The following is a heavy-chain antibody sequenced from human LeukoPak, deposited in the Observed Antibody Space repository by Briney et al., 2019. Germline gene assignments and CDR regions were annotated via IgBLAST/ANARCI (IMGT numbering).Heavy chain of an antibody. CDR2: IYTSGST. CDR3: ARDRENDFWSGQRAFDY. CDR1: GGSISTYY. D-gene: IGHD3-3*01. V-gene: IGHV4-4*07. J-gene: IGHJ4*02. Sequence: PSETLSLTCTVSGGSISTYYWSWIRQPAGKGLEWIGRIYTSGSTNYNPSLKSRVTVSVDTSKNLFFLKLSSVTAADTAVYYCARDRENDFWSGQRAFDYWGQGTLVTVSS.